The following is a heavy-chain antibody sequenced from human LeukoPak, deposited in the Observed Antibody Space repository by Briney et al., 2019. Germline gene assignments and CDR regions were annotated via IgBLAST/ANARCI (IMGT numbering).Heavy chain of an antibody. V-gene: IGHV4-28*01. J-gene: IGHJ4*02. CDR1: GYSITSSSW. CDR2: IYHSGTT. CDR3: ARKENVYYYFDY. Sequence: SETLSLTCAVSGYSITSSSWWGWIRQPPGKGLEWIGYIYHSGTTYYNPSLQGRVTMSVDTSKNQFSLKLSSVTAVDTAVYYCARKENVYYYFDYWGQGILVTVSS. D-gene: IGHD3-10*01.